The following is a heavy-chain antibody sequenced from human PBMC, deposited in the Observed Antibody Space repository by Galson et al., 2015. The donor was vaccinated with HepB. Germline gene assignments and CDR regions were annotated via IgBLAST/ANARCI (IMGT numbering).Heavy chain of an antibody. V-gene: IGHV1-69*04. D-gene: IGHD2-8*02. Sequence: SVKVSCKASGGTFSSYAISWVRQAPGQGLEWMGRIIPILGIANYAQKFQGRVTITADKSTSTAYMELSSLRSEDTAVYYCASGGTVRLDDAFDIWGQGTMVTVSS. J-gene: IGHJ3*02. CDR1: GGTFSSYA. CDR3: ASGGTVRLDDAFDI. CDR2: IIPILGIA.